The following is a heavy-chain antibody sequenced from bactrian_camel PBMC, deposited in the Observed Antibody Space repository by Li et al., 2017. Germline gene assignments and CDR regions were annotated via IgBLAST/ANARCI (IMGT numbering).Heavy chain of an antibody. J-gene: IGHJ4*01. D-gene: IGHD5*01. V-gene: IGHV3S55*01. CDR2: IASDGST. CDR1: GYTCERSS. Sequence: VQLVESGGGLVQVGGSLRLSCAASGYTCERSSMAWYRQAPGKERELVSSIASDGSTGYGDSVKGRFTISRDNGKNTLYLQINSLKPDDTGMYYCVARWSGEVGQGTQVTVS.